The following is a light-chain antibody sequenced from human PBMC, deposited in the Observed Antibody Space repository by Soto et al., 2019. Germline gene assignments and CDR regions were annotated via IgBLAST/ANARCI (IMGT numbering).Light chain of an antibody. J-gene: IGKJ4*01. CDR1: QSISST. CDR2: GAS. CDR3: QQYSNSPLT. Sequence: ETVMTQSPATLSVSPGGRATLSCRASQSISSTLAWYQQKPGQAPRLLIYGASTRATGFPARFSGSGSGTEFTLTISSLQSEDFAVYFCQQYSNSPLTFGGGTKVDIK. V-gene: IGKV3-15*01.